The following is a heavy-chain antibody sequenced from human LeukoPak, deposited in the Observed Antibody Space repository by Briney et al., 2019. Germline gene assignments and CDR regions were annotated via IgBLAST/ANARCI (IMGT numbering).Heavy chain of an antibody. CDR1: GYTLTELS. V-gene: IGHV1-24*01. Sequence: SSVKVSCKVSGYTLTELSMHWVRQAPGKGLEWMGGFDPEDGETIYAQKFQGRVTMTEDTSTDTAYMELSSLRSEDTAVYYCATATTVTTIWVYWGQGTLVTVSS. CDR2: FDPEDGET. J-gene: IGHJ4*02. CDR3: ATATTVTTIWVY. D-gene: IGHD4-17*01.